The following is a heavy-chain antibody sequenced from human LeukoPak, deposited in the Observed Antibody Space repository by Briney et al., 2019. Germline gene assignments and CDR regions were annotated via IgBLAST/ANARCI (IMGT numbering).Heavy chain of an antibody. V-gene: IGHV1-46*01. CDR1: GNTFSSFF. CDR2: INPSGGST. CDR3: ARGTYYYGSGSYLHFDH. J-gene: IGHJ4*02. Sequence: ASVKVSCKASGNTFSSFFIHWVRQAPGQGLEWMGIINPSGGSTTYEQNFQGRVSMTRDTSTSTVYLELSSLRSEDTAVYYCARGTYYYGSGSYLHFDHWGQGTLVTVSS. D-gene: IGHD3-10*01.